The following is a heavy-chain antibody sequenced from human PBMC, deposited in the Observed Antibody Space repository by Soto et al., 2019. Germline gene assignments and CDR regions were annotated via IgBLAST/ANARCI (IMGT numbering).Heavy chain of an antibody. CDR1: GFTFSGYW. D-gene: IGHD6-13*01. CDR2: IKHDGSER. V-gene: IGHV3-7*04. Sequence: EVQLVESGGGLVQPGGSLRLSCAASGFTFSGYWMSWVRQAPGKGLEWVANIKHDGSERYYVDSVEGRFTISKDNAKNTLSLQMNSLRAEDTAVYYCESDSDRAPGIYWGQGTVVTVSS. CDR3: ESDSDRAPGIY. J-gene: IGHJ4*02.